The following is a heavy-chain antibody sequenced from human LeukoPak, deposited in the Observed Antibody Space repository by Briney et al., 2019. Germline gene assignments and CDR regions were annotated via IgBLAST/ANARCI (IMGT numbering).Heavy chain of an antibody. CDR3: AKDRDTAMEIEY. CDR1: GFTFINYG. Sequence: GRSLRLSCEASGFTFINYGMHWVRRAPGKGQEWVAVVWYDGSNKYYADSVKGRFTISRDNSKNTLYLQMNSLRAEDTAVYYCAKDRDTAMEIEYWGQGTLVTVSS. V-gene: IGHV3-33*06. CDR2: VWYDGSNK. D-gene: IGHD5-18*01. J-gene: IGHJ4*02.